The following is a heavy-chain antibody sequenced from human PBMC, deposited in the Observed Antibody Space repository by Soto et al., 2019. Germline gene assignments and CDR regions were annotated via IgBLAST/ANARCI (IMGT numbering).Heavy chain of an antibody. D-gene: IGHD6-19*01. Sequence: QVQLEESGGGLVKPGGSLRLSCAASGFTFSGFYMSWIRQAPGKGLEYISFISISGTSANYADSVKGRFIISRDNAKNSLYLQMDSLRAEDTAVYYCARDRGAVTGQYFDYWGQGTLVTVSS. CDR2: ISISGTSA. J-gene: IGHJ4*02. CDR1: GFTFSGFY. CDR3: ARDRGAVTGQYFDY. V-gene: IGHV3-11*05.